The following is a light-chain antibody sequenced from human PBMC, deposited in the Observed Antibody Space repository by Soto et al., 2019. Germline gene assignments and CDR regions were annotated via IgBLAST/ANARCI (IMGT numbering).Light chain of an antibody. CDR2: GAS. CDR3: QQYNKWPIT. J-gene: IGKJ5*01. V-gene: IGKV3-15*01. Sequence: EIVMTQSPATLSVSPGERATLSCRASQGLSTNFAWYQKKPGQAPRLLIYGASTRATGIPARFSGSGSGTEFTLTITTLQSEDFAVYYCQQYNKWPITFGQGTRLEIK. CDR1: QGLSTN.